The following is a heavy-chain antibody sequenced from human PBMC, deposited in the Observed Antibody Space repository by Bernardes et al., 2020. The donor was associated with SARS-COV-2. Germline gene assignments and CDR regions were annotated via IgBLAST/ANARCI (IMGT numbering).Heavy chain of an antibody. D-gene: IGHD3-3*01. CDR1: GFSLSTNGLG. CDR2: IYWDDDK. V-gene: IGHV2-5*02. J-gene: IGHJ5*02. Sequence: SGPTLVKPTQTLTLTCTFSGFSLSTNGLGVGWIRQPPGKALEWLALIYWDDDKRYSPSLRNRLTITKDTSKNQVVLTMTNMDPVDTATYYCAQWFGMINQEEVDHWGEGTL. CDR3: AQWFGMINQEEVDH.